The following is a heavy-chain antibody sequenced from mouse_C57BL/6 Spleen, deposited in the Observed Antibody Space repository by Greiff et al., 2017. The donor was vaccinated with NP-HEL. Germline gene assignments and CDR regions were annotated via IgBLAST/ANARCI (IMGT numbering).Heavy chain of an antibody. CDR2: ISYDGSN. D-gene: IGHD4-1*01. CDR3: ARGEDWDY. J-gene: IGHJ2*01. CDR1: GYSITSGYY. Sequence: EVKLQESGPGLVKPSQSLSLTCSVTGYSITSGYYWNWIRQFPGNKLEWMGYISYDGSNNYNPSLKNRISITRDTSKNQFFLKLNSVTTEDTATYYCARGEDWDYWGQGTTLTVSS. V-gene: IGHV3-6*01.